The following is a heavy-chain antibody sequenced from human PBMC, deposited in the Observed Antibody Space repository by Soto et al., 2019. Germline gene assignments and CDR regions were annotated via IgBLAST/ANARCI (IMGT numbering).Heavy chain of an antibody. CDR3: ASLYCSGDSCHSWD. Sequence: QVQLQESGPGVVKPSGTLSLTCAVSGGSISRSNWWSWVRPPPGEGLAWIGEIYHSGSTNYNTSLKRLVTISVDKSKNQFSLKLSSVTAADTAVYYCASLYCSGDSCHSWDWGQVTLVTVSS. CDR2: IYHSGST. CDR1: GGSISRSNW. J-gene: IGHJ4*02. D-gene: IGHD2-15*01. V-gene: IGHV4-4*02.